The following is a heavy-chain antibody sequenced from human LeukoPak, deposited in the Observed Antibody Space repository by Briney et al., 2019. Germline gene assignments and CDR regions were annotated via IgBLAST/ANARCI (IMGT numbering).Heavy chain of an antibody. J-gene: IGHJ4*02. D-gene: IGHD3-22*01. CDR2: INHNSGGT. CDR3: ARSPSSSGYAFDY. Sequence: ASVTVSCKASGYTFTGYYMHWVRQAPGQGLEWMGWINHNSGGTNYAQKSQGRVTMTRDTSISTAYMQLSRLRSDDTAVYYCARSPSSSGYAFDYWGQGTLVTVSS. V-gene: IGHV1-2*02. CDR1: GYTFTGYY.